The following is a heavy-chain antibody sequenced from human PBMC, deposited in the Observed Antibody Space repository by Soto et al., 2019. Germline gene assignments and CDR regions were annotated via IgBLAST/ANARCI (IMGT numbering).Heavy chain of an antibody. V-gene: IGHV1-3*01. D-gene: IGHD3-22*01. Sequence: GASVKVSCKASGYTFTSAAMHWLRQAAGQRPEWMGWINAGNGNTKYSQKFQGRVTITRDISASTVYMEMSSLRSEDTAVYFCATVTDYFDTIGSSRKYFKHWGQGPPVTVSS. CDR2: INAGNGNT. J-gene: IGHJ1*01. CDR3: ATVTDYFDTIGSSRKYFKH. CDR1: GYTFTSAA.